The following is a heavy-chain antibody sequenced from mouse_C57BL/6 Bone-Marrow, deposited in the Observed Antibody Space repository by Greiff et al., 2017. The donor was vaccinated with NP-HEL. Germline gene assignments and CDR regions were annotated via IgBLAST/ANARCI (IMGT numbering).Heavy chain of an antibody. J-gene: IGHJ1*03. D-gene: IGHD1-1*01. V-gene: IGHV12-3*01. CDR1: GFPITSGYY. CDR2: ITHSGET. CDR3: AGDRGYYGSSPYWYFDV. Sequence: KLQESGPGLVKPSQSLFLTCSITGFPITSGYYWIWIRQSPGKPLEWMGYITHSGETFYNPSLQSPISITRETTKNQFFLQLNSVTTEDTAMYYCAGDRGYYGSSPYWYFDVWGTGTTVTVSS.